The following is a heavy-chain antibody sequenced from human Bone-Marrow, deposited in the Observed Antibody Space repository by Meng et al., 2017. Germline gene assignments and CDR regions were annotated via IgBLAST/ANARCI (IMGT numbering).Heavy chain of an antibody. V-gene: IGHV3-74*01. D-gene: IGHD2-15*01. CDR3: VRLKGYCRDGTCPYDY. CDR2: IITDGSST. Sequence: LTGAASGFTFSSYWMHWVRQSPGKGLVWVSRIITDGSSTIYADSVKGRFTISRDNAKNTLYLQMNSLRVEDTAVYYCVRLKGYCRDGTCPYDYWGQGALVTVSS. J-gene: IGHJ4*02. CDR1: GFTFSSYW.